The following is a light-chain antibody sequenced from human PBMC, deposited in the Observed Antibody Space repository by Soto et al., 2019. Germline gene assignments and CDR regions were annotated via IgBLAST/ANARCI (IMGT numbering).Light chain of an antibody. CDR1: QSVSGSY. CDR2: GAS. J-gene: IGKJ3*01. Sequence: EIVLTQSPGTLSLSPGERATLSCRASQSVSGSYLAWYQQKPGQAPRLLLYGASNRASGISDRFSGSGSGTDFTLTISRLEPEDFAVHYCQQYGTSPLFTFGPGATVDLK. V-gene: IGKV3-20*01. CDR3: QQYGTSPLFT.